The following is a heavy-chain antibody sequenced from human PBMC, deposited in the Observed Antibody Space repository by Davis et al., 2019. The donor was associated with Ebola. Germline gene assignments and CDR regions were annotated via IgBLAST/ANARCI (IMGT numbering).Heavy chain of an antibody. D-gene: IGHD5-18*01. Sequence: AASVKVSCKASGYTFTNYYMHWVRQAPGQGLEWMGMINPNDGRTIYAQKFQGRVTMTRDTSRTTAYMELGSLTSEDTAVYFCARERNSLGSDFWGQGTLISVSS. CDR2: INPNDGRT. CDR1: GYTFTNYY. V-gene: IGHV1-46*01. J-gene: IGHJ4*02. CDR3: ARERNSLGSDF.